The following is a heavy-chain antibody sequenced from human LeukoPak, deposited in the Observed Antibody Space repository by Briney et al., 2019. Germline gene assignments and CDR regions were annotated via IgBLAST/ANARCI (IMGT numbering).Heavy chain of an antibody. J-gene: IGHJ4*02. CDR2: IKYDGSEK. D-gene: IGHD6-13*01. V-gene: IGHV3-7*01. CDR3: ARDIETAGLFLDY. CDR1: GFTFSSYW. Sequence: PGGSLRLSRAASGFTFSSYWMTWVRQAPGKGLEWVANIKYDGSEKDYMDSVKGRFTISRDNAKNSLYLQMNSLRAEDTAVYYCARDIETAGLFLDYWGQGTLVTVSS.